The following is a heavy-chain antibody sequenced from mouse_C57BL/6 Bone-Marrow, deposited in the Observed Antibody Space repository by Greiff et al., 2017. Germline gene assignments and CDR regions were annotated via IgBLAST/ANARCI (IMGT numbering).Heavy chain of an antibody. CDR2: INPYNGGT. V-gene: IGHV1-19*01. CDR1: GYTFTDYY. J-gene: IGHJ4*01. CDR3: AREGVYYDDQDAMDY. Sequence: VQLQQSGPVLVKPGASVKMSCKASGYTFTDYYMNWVKQSHGKSLEWIGVINPYNGGTSYNQKFKGKATLTVDKSSSTAYMELNSLTSEDSAVYSCAREGVYYDDQDAMDYGGQGTSVTVSA. D-gene: IGHD2-4*01.